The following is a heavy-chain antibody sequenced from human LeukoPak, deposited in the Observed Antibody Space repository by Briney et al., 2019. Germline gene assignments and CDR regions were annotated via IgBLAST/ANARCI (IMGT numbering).Heavy chain of an antibody. CDR2: INPSGGFT. CDR3: AVEPNSWYSR. V-gene: IGHV1-46*01. CDR1: GYTFTSYY. D-gene: IGHD6-13*01. Sequence: GASVKVSCKASGYTFTSYYMHWVRQAPGQGLGWMGIINPSGGFTSYAQKFQGRVTMTRDTSTSTVYMELSSLRSEDTAVYYCAVEPNSWYSRWGQGTLVAVSS. J-gene: IGHJ4*02.